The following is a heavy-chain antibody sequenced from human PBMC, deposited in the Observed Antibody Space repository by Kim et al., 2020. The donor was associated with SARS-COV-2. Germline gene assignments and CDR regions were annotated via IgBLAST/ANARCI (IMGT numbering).Heavy chain of an antibody. CDR3: ARDWAAAGIDAFDI. V-gene: IGHV3-30*07. D-gene: IGHD6-13*01. J-gene: IGHJ3*02. Sequence: SVQGRFTITRDNSKNTQKLQMDGLGAEDTAVYYCARDWAAAGIDAFDIWGQGTMVTVSS.